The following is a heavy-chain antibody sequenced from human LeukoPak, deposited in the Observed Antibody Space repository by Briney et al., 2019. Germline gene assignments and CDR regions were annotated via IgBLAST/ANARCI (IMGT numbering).Heavy chain of an antibody. Sequence: PSETLSLTCTVSGGSISSYYWSWIRQPPGKGLEWIGYIYYSGSTNYNPSLKSRVTISVDTSKNQFSLKLSSVTAADTAVYYCARAVGSSGWYALDYWGQGTLVTVSS. CDR1: GGSISSYY. CDR3: ARAVGSSGWYALDY. CDR2: IYYSGST. V-gene: IGHV4-59*01. D-gene: IGHD6-19*01. J-gene: IGHJ4*02.